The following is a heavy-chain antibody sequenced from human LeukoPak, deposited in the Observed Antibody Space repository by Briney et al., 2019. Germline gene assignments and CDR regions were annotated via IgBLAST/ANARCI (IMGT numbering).Heavy chain of an antibody. V-gene: IGHV3-69-1*01. D-gene: IGHD3-22*01. CDR1: GFTFSNYN. Sequence: GGSLRLSCAAFGFTFSNYNMNWVRQAPGKGLEWVSHITSSSTIYYADSVKGRFTISRDNAKNSVHLQVNNLRVEDTAIYYCARWGYDNNAYYYDYWGQGVLVTVSS. CDR2: ITSSSTI. J-gene: IGHJ4*02. CDR3: ARWGYDNNAYYYDY.